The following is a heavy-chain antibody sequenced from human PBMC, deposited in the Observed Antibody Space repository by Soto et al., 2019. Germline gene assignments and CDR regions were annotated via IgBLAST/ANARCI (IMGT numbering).Heavy chain of an antibody. CDR1: GGSFSGYY. D-gene: IGHD6-6*01. CDR2: INHSGST. V-gene: IGHV4-34*01. J-gene: IGHJ6*02. CDR3: ARGSRVVWHHTHYYYYYGMYV. Sequence: SETLSLTCAVYGGSFSGYYWSWIRQPPGKGLEWIGEINHSGSTNYNPSLKSRVTISVDTSKNQFSLKLSSVTAADTAVYYCARGSRVVWHHTHYYYYYGMYVCGQGTTVTVSS.